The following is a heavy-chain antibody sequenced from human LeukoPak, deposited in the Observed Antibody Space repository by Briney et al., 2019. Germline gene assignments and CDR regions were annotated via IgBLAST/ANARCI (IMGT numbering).Heavy chain of an antibody. CDR2: INPNTGVT. CDR1: GFTFTDYH. CDR3: ARGRSTRGASPPSAD. D-gene: IGHD2-2*01. V-gene: IGHV1-2*02. J-gene: IGHJ4*02. Sequence: GASVKVSCKPSGFTFTDYHIHWVRQAPGQGLQWMGYINPNTGVTESDRKFQGRVTMTKDTSISIAYMELTRLTSDDTAVYYCARGRSTRGASPPSADWGQGTLVTVSS.